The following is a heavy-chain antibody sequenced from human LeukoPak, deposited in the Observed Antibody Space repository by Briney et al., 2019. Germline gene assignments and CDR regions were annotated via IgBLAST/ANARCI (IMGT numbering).Heavy chain of an antibody. J-gene: IGHJ4*02. CDR3: TRGFFADGNGDYNKELDF. Sequence: ASVKVSCKASGYGFTSFDVNWVRQATGQGLEWMGWMNPHSGHTGYAQKFQGRVTMTSDTSISTAFMELSSLGSEDTAVYYCTRGFFADGNGDYNKELDFWGQGTQVTVSS. CDR1: GYGFTSFD. D-gene: IGHD2-21*02. V-gene: IGHV1-8*01. CDR2: MNPHSGHT.